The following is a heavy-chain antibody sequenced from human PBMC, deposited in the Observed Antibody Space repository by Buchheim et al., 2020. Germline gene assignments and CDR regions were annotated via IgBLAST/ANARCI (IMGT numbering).Heavy chain of an antibody. D-gene: IGHD5-24*01. J-gene: IGHJ4*02. Sequence: EVQLVESGGGLVQPGGSLRLSCAASGFTFSSYWTSWVRQAPGKGLEWVANIKQDGSEKYYVDSVKGRFTISRDNAKNSLYLQMNSLRAEDTAVYYCARDFRPSGWLQSYWGQGTL. CDR2: IKQDGSEK. CDR3: ARDFRPSGWLQSY. V-gene: IGHV3-7*01. CDR1: GFTFSSYW.